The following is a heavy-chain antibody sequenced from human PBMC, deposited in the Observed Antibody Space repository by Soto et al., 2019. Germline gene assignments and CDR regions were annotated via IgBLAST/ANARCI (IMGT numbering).Heavy chain of an antibody. V-gene: IGHV4-31*03. J-gene: IGHJ4*02. Sequence: SETLSLTCTVSDGSISSGGYYWSWIRQHPGKGLEWIGYIYYSGSTYYNPSLKSRVTISVDTSKNQFSLKLSSVTAADTAVYYCARGMARRINHFDYWGQGTLVTVSS. CDR1: DGSISSGGYY. CDR2: IYYSGST. CDR3: ARGMARRINHFDY.